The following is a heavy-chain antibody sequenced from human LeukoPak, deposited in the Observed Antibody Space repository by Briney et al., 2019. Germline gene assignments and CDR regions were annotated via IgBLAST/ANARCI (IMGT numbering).Heavy chain of an antibody. J-gene: IGHJ5*02. Sequence: GGSLRLSCAVSGFTVSSHYLSWVRQAPGKGPEWVSVIYAGGNTYYADSVEGRFTISRDNSKNTLYLQMNALRAEDTAVYYCARVYLHDSSGSNWFDPWGQGTLVTVSS. CDR3: ARVYLHDSSGSNWFDP. D-gene: IGHD3-22*01. CDR1: GFTVSSHY. V-gene: IGHV3-53*01. CDR2: IYAGGNT.